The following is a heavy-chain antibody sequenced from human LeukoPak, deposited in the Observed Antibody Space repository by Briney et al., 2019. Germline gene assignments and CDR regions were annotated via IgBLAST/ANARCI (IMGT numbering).Heavy chain of an antibody. Sequence: PGGSLRLSCAASGFTFSSYAMSWVRQAPGKGLEWVAVIWYDGSNKYYADSVKGRFTISRDNSKNTLYLQMNSLRAEDTAVYYCANTDYYSNYGYWGQGTLVTVSS. CDR2: IWYDGSNK. J-gene: IGHJ4*02. V-gene: IGHV3-33*08. D-gene: IGHD4-11*01. CDR3: ANTDYYSNYGY. CDR1: GFTFSSYA.